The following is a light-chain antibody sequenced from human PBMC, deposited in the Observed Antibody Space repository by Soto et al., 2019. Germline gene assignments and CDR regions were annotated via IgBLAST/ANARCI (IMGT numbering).Light chain of an antibody. J-gene: IGLJ1*01. V-gene: IGLV2-14*01. CDR2: GVS. CDR1: SSDVGGHDY. Sequence: QSALTQPASVSGSPGQSITISCTGTSSDVGGHDYVSWYQQHPGKAPKLMIHGVSNRPSGVSNRFSGSKSGNTASLTISGLQAEDEADYYCSSYTTSRAYVFGIGTKVT. CDR3: SSYTTSRAYV.